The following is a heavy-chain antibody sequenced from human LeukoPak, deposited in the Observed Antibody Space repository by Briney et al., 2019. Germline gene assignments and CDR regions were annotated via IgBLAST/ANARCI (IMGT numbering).Heavy chain of an antibody. V-gene: IGHV1-8*02. J-gene: IGHJ4*02. D-gene: IGHD3-10*01. CDR1: GYTFTSYG. CDR2: MNPNSGNT. Sequence: ASVKVSCKASGYTFTSYGISWVRQAPGQGLEWMGWMNPNSGNTGYAQKFQGRVTMTRNTSISTAYMELSSLRSEDTAVYYCARGVHTMVRGVFPADYWGQGTLVTVSS. CDR3: ARGVHTMVRGVFPADY.